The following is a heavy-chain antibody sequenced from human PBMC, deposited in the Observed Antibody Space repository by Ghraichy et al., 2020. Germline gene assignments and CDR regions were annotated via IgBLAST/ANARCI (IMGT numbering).Heavy chain of an antibody. CDR1: GYTFTSYG. J-gene: IGHJ3*02. Sequence: ASVKVSCKASGYTFTSYGISWVRQAPGQGLEWMGWISAYNGNTNYAQKLQGRVTMTTDTSTSTAYMELRSLRSDDTAVYYCARTLYGVEGLGDAFDIWGQGTMVTVSS. CDR2: ISAYNGNT. V-gene: IGHV1-18*04. CDR3: ARTLYGVEGLGDAFDI. D-gene: IGHD2-2*02.